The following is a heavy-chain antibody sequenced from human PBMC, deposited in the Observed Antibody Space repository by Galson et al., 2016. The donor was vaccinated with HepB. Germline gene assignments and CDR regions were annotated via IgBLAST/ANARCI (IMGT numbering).Heavy chain of an antibody. J-gene: IGHJ6*03. D-gene: IGHD2-2*01. Sequence: SLRLSCAASGFTFSHYGMHWVRQAPGKGLEWVAVIWYDGGNKFYAGSVQGRFTISRDDSMNTLYLQMNSLTAEDTAVYFCARTSYRECTGTRCVNFRYYYYYMDVWGKGTTVTVSS. V-gene: IGHV3-33*01. CDR2: IWYDGGNK. CDR1: GFTFSHYG. CDR3: ARTSYRECTGTRCVNFRYYYYYMDV.